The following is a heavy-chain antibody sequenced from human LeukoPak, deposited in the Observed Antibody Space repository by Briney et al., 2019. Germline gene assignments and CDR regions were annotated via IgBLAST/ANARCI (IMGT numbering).Heavy chain of an antibody. Sequence: SETLSLTCTVSGGSISSSSYYWGWIRQPPGKGLEWIGSIYYSGSTYYNPSLKSRVTISVDTSKNQFSLKLSSVTAADTAVYYCAVGPIAAADYWGQGTLVTVSS. V-gene: IGHV4-39*01. CDR1: GGSISSSSYY. CDR3: AVGPIAAADY. CDR2: IYYSGST. J-gene: IGHJ4*02. D-gene: IGHD6-13*01.